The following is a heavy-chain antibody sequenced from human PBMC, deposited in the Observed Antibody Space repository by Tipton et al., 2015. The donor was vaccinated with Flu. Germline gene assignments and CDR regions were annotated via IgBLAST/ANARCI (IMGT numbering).Heavy chain of an antibody. D-gene: IGHD6-13*01. CDR3: ARDKIAAAGMNKDY. J-gene: IGHJ4*02. CDR2: ISTTSDYI. CDR1: GFTFTSYS. V-gene: IGHV3-21*04. Sequence: SLRLSCAASGFTFTSYSMNWVRQAPGKGLEWVSSISTTSDYIYYADSVKGRFTISRDNAKNSLYLQMNSLRAEDTAVYYCARDKIAAAGMNKDYWGQGTLVTVSS.